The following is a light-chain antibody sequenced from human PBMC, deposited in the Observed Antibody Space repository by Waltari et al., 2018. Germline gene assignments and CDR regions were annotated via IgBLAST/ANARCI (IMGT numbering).Light chain of an antibody. J-gene: IGLJ3*02. V-gene: IGLV8-61*01. Sequence: QTVVTQEPSLSVSPGGTVTLTCALSSGSLSTTSYATWYQQTPGQAPRTLVYKANARFSGVPDRFSGSILGNTAALTIMGAQVDDESDYYCALYMGSGIWVFGGGTRLTVL. CDR3: ALYMGSGIWV. CDR2: KAN. CDR1: SGSLSTTSY.